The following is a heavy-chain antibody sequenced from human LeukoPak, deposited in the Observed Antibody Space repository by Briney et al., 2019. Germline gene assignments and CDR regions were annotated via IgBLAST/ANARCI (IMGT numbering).Heavy chain of an antibody. Sequence: ASVKVSCKASGGTFSSYTISWVRQAPGQGLEWMGGIIPIFGTANYAQKFQGRVTITADESTSTAYTELSSLRSEDTAVYYCARARTAAVEYYFDYWGQGTLVTVSS. CDR3: ARARTAAVEYYFDY. CDR1: GGTFSSYT. J-gene: IGHJ4*02. V-gene: IGHV1-69*13. CDR2: IIPIFGTA. D-gene: IGHD6-13*01.